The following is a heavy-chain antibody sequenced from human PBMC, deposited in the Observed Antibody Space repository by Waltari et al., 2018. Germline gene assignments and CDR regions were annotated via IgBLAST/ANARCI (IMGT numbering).Heavy chain of an antibody. CDR1: GGSISSSSYY. J-gene: IGHJ4*02. Sequence: QLQLQESGPGLVKPSETLSLTCTVSGGSISSSSYYWGWIRQPPGKGLEWIGSIYYSGSTYYNPSLKSRVTISVDTSKNQFSLKLSSVTAADTAVYYCARLQWTTVTNYFDYWGQGTLVTVSS. CDR3: ARLQWTTVTNYFDY. CDR2: IYYSGST. D-gene: IGHD4-17*01. V-gene: IGHV4-39*07.